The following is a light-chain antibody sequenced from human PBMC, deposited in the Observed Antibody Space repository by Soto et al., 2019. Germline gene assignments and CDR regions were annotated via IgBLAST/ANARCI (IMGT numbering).Light chain of an antibody. V-gene: IGLV4-69*01. Sequence: QLVLTQSPSASASLGASVKLTCTLSSRHSSYAIAWHQQQPEKGPRYLMKLNSDGSHSKGDGIPDRFSGSSSGAERYLTISSLQSEDEADYYCQTWGTGIHVFGGGTQLTVL. CDR2: LNSDGSH. J-gene: IGLJ7*01. CDR3: QTWGTGIHV. CDR1: SRHSSYA.